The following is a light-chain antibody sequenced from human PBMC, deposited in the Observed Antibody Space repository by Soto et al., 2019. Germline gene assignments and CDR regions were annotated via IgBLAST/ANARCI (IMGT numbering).Light chain of an antibody. CDR2: DVS. V-gene: IGKV1-5*01. Sequence: DIQMTQSPSTLSASVGERVTITCRASQSVSNRLAWYQQKPGKAPNLLIYDVSSLESGVPSRFSGSGSGTEFILTISSLQPDDFATYYCQQYDSYSWTFGQGTKVEMK. CDR1: QSVSNR. J-gene: IGKJ1*01. CDR3: QQYDSYSWT.